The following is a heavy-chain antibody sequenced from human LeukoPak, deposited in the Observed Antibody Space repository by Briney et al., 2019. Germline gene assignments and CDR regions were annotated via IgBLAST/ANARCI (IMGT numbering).Heavy chain of an antibody. D-gene: IGHD5-18*01. Sequence: SETLSLTCTVSGGSISSYYWSWIRQPPGKGLEWIGYIYYSGSTNYNPSLKSRVTISVDKSKNQFSLKLSSVTAADAAVYYCARAAYSYGFGTDYWGQGTLVTVSS. CDR3: ARAAYSYGFGTDY. V-gene: IGHV4-59*12. CDR2: IYYSGST. J-gene: IGHJ4*02. CDR1: GGSISSYY.